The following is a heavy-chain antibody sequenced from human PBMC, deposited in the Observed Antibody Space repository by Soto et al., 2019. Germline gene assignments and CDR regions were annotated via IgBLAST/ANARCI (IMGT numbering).Heavy chain of an antibody. Sequence: QITLKESGPTLVKPTQTLTLTCTFSGFSLSTSGVGVGWIRQPPGKALEWLALIYWNDDKRYSPSLKSRLTITKDTSKNQVVLTMTNMDPVDTVTYYCAHSIGVYGFWLQYYGMHVWGQGTTVTVSS. J-gene: IGHJ6*02. CDR3: AHSIGVYGFWLQYYGMHV. D-gene: IGHD3-10*01. CDR2: IYWNDDK. V-gene: IGHV2-5*01. CDR1: GFSLSTSGVG.